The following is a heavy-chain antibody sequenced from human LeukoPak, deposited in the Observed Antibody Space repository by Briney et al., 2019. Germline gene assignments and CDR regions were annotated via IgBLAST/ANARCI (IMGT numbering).Heavy chain of an antibody. Sequence: SETLSLTCTVSGASINNYYWSWIRQPAGKGLEWIGRIYTTGSTTYNPSLKSRVTMSVDTFKNQFSLNLNSVTAADTAVCYCARVRSVTPYYFEYWGQGTLVTVSS. CDR3: ARVRSVTPYYFEY. V-gene: IGHV4-4*07. J-gene: IGHJ4*02. D-gene: IGHD4-11*01. CDR2: IYTTGST. CDR1: GASINNYY.